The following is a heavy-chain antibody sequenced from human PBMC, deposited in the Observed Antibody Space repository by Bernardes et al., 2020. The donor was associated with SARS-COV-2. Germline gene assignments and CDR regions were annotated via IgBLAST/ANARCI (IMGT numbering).Heavy chain of an antibody. V-gene: IGHV3-33*01. CDR3: ATEDGEWLES. D-gene: IGHD4-17*01. Sequence: GYLSRSRAASGVTVRDYTVHWVRPAPGKGLEWVAVIWHDGSREYYVDSVKGRFAISRDNSNNTLYLQMNNLRVEDTALYRCATEDGEWLESWGQGTLVTVSS. J-gene: IGHJ5*01. CDR1: GVTVRDYT. CDR2: IWHDGSRE.